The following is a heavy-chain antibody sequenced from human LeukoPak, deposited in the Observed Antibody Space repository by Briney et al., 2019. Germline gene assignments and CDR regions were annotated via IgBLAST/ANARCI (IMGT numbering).Heavy chain of an antibody. V-gene: IGHV3-53*01. J-gene: IGHJ2*01. CDR1: GFTVGTKY. CDR2: LYSGGDT. D-gene: IGHD3-10*01. CDR3: ARVGDHYHWYLDL. Sequence: PGGSLRLSCAASGFTVGTKYMNWVRQSPGKGLEWVSILYSGGDTYYADSVKGRFTISRDNSRNTLSLQMNSLRVEDTAIYYCARVGDHYHWYLDLWGRGTLFTVSS.